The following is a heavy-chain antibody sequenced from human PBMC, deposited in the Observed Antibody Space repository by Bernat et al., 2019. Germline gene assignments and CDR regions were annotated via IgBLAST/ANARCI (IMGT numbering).Heavy chain of an antibody. V-gene: IGHV4-39*01. Sequence: QLQLQESGPGLVKPSETLSLTCTVSGGSISSRSYYWGWIRQPPGKGLEWIGSIYYSGSTYYNPSLKSRVTISVDTSKNQFSLKLSSVTAADTAVYYCARVAAAGTGWFDPWGQGTLVTVSS. D-gene: IGHD6-13*01. J-gene: IGHJ5*02. CDR3: ARVAAAGTGWFDP. CDR2: IYYSGST. CDR1: GGSISSRSYY.